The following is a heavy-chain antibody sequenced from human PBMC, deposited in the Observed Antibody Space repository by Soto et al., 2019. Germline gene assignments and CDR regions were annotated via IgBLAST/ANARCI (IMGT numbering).Heavy chain of an antibody. CDR2: MNRYNANT. CDR1: GYTFTNYG. CDR3: ARCPPYYYDSSGYYYNFDY. Sequence: GASVKVSCKASGYTFTNYGFSWVRQAPGQGLDWMGWMNRYNANTKYAQKFQGRVTMTRNTSISTAYMELRSLRSEDTAVYYCARCPPYYYDSSGYYYNFDYWGQGTLVTVSS. V-gene: IGHV1-8*01. D-gene: IGHD3-22*01. J-gene: IGHJ4*02.